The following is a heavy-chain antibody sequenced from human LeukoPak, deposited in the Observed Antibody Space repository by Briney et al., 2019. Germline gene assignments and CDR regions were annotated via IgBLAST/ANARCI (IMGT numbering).Heavy chain of an antibody. CDR2: IIPIFGTA. J-gene: IGHJ4*02. D-gene: IGHD2-2*02. Sequence: SVKVPCKASGGTFSSYAISWVRQAPGQGLEWMGGIIPIFGTANYAQKFQGRVTITTDESTSTAYMELSSLGSEDTAVYYCARDYCSSTSCYNYWGQGTLVTVSS. CDR3: ARDYCSSTSCYNY. V-gene: IGHV1-69*05. CDR1: GGTFSSYA.